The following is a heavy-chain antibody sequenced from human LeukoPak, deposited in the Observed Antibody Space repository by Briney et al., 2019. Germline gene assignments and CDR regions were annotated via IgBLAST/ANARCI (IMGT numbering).Heavy chain of an antibody. CDR1: GYTFTRYY. CDR2: INPNSGGT. Sequence: ASVKVSCKASGYTFTRYYMHWVRQAPGQGLEWMGWINPNSGGTNYAQKFQGRVAMTRDTSTSTVYMELSSLRSEDTAVYYCARSGVGSAAKYYFDYWGQGTLVTVSS. CDR3: ARSGVGSAAKYYFDY. D-gene: IGHD6-25*01. V-gene: IGHV1-2*02. J-gene: IGHJ4*02.